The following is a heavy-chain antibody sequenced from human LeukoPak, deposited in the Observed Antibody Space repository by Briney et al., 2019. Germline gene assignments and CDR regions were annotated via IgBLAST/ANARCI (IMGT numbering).Heavy chain of an antibody. Sequence: ASVKVSCKASGYTFTSYAMHWVRQAPGQRLEWMGWINAGNGNTKYSQKFQGRVTITRDTSASTAYMELRSLRSEDTAVYYCARGKNYDILTGYYRGWFDPWGQGTLVTVSS. D-gene: IGHD3-9*01. CDR3: ARGKNYDILTGYYRGWFDP. CDR2: INAGNGNT. V-gene: IGHV1-3*01. J-gene: IGHJ5*02. CDR1: GYTFTSYA.